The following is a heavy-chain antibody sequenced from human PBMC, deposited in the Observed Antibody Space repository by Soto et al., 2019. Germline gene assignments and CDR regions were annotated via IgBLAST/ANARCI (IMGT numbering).Heavy chain of an antibody. J-gene: IGHJ6*02. CDR2: ISYDGSIK. Sequence: QVQLVESGGGVVQPGRSLRLSCAASGFTFSSYGMHWVRQAPGKGLEWVAVISYDGSIKYYADSVKGRFTISRDNSKNTLYLQMNSLRAEDTAVYYCAKGYDFWSGSYYGMDVWGQGTTVTVSS. D-gene: IGHD3-3*01. CDR1: GFTFSSYG. CDR3: AKGYDFWSGSYYGMDV. V-gene: IGHV3-30*18.